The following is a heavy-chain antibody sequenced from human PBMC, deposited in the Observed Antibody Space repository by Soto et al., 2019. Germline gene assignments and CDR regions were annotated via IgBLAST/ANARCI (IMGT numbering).Heavy chain of an antibody. CDR2: ISYDSSNK. CDR3: AKLVIGYCSGNTCDDY. Sequence: VQLLESGGGLIHTGGSLRRSCAASGFTFSYGIHWLRQAPGKGLEWVAYISYDSSNKFYGDSVKGRFTISRDNSKNTQFLQMNSLRAEDTAVYYCAKLVIGYCSGNTCDDYWGQGTLVAVSS. V-gene: IGHV3-30*18. CDR1: GFTFSYG. J-gene: IGHJ4*02. D-gene: IGHD2-15*01.